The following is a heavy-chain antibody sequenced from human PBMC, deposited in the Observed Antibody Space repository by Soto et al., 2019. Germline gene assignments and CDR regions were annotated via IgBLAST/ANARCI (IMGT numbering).Heavy chain of an antibody. V-gene: IGHV3-23*01. CDR3: AKGFLEWLYYFDY. J-gene: IGHJ4*02. CDR1: GFTFSSYA. CDR2: ISGSGGST. Sequence: PGVSLRLSCAASGFTFSSYAMSWVRQAPGKGLEWVSAISGSGGSTYYADSVKGRFTISRDNSKNTLYLQMNSLRAEDTAVYYCAKGFLEWLYYFDYWGQGTLVTVSS. D-gene: IGHD3-3*01.